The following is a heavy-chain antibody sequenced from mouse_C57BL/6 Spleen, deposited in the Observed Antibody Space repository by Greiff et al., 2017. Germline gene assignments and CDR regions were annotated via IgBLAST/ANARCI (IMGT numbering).Heavy chain of an antibody. Sequence: VQLQQSGAELVRPGSSVKLSCKASGYTFTSYWMHWVKQRPIQGLEWIGNIDPSDSETHYNQKFKDKATLTVDKSSSTAYMQLSSLTSEDSAVYYCARAGYYGSSYFDYWGQGTTLTVSS. CDR2: IDPSDSET. V-gene: IGHV1-52*01. D-gene: IGHD1-1*01. J-gene: IGHJ2*01. CDR1: GYTFTSYW. CDR3: ARAGYYGSSYFDY.